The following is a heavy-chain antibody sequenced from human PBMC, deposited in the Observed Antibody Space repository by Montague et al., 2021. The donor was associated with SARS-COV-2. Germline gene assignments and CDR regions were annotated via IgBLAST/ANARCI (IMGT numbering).Heavy chain of an antibody. J-gene: IGHJ3*01. CDR2: IYYTWNT. D-gene: IGHD3-22*01. CDR3: ARLKRYFDSSGSPSAFDF. CDR1: GGSITNNIDY. Sequence: SETLSLTCTVSGGSITNNIDYWAWIRQPPGKGLEWLGSIYYTWNTYYNPSLKSRVTISVVTSKNHFTLKLSSVTAAEAAVYYCARLKRYFDSSGSPSAFDFWGQGTKVTVSS. V-gene: IGHV4-39*02.